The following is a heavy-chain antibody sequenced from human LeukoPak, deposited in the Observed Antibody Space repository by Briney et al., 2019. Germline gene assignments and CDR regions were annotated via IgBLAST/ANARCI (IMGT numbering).Heavy chain of an antibody. V-gene: IGHV3-23*01. CDR1: GFTYSSYA. CDR3: AKDPLGGSGSYHFDY. J-gene: IGHJ4*02. Sequence: GGSLRLSCAASGFTYSSYAMSWVRQAPGKGLEWVSAISGSGGSTYYADSVEGRFTISRDNSKNTLYLQMNSLRAEDTAVYYCAKDPLGGSGSYHFDYWGQGTLVTVSS. CDR2: ISGSGGST. D-gene: IGHD3-10*01.